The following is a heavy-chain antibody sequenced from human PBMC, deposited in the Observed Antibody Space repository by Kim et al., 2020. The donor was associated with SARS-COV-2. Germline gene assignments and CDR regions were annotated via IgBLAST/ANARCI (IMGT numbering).Heavy chain of an antibody. D-gene: IGHD2-15*01. CDR3: AGGDWVVAATFNWFDP. J-gene: IGHJ5*02. Sequence: SLKSRVTISVDTSKNQFSLKRSSVTAADTAVYYCAGGDWVVAATFNWFDPWGQGTLVTVSS. V-gene: IGHV4-59*12.